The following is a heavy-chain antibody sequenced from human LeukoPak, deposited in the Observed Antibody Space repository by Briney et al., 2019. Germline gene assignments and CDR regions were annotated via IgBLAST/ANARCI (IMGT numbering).Heavy chain of an antibody. CDR1: GXXFTGYY. D-gene: IGHD3-10*01. CDR3: AREGYYDSGSYYIV. V-gene: IGHV1-2*02. CDR2: INPNSGGT. J-gene: IGHJ4*02. Sequence: ASVKXSXXASGXXFTGYYIHWVRQAPGQGLEWMGWINPNSGGTKYAQKFQGRVTMPRDTSITTAYMELSRLRSDDTALYYCAREGYYDSGSYYIVWGQGTLVTVSS.